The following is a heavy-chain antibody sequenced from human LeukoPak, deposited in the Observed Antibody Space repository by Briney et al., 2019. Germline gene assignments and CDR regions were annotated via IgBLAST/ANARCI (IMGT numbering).Heavy chain of an antibody. D-gene: IGHD3-10*01. CDR3: ARGLSKKRITMVRGVIRAHAFDI. V-gene: IGHV4-34*01. CDR2: INHSGST. Sequence: SETLSLTCAVYGGSFSGYYWSWIRQPPGKGLEWIGEINHSGSTNYNPSLKSRVTISVDTSKNQFSLKLSSVTAADTAVYYCARGLSKKRITMVRGVIRAHAFDIWGQGTMVTVSS. CDR1: GGSFSGYY. J-gene: IGHJ3*02.